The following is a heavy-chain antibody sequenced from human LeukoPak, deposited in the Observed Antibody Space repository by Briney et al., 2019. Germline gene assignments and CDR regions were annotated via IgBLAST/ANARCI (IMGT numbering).Heavy chain of an antibody. D-gene: IGHD3-22*01. J-gene: IGHJ4*02. Sequence: AASVKVSCKASGGTFSSYAISWVRQAPGQGLEWMGGIIPIFGTANYAQKFQGRVTITADESTSTAYMELSSLRSEDTAVYYCASGHYYDSSGYLAFDYWGQGTLVTVPS. CDR2: IIPIFGTA. CDR1: GGTFSSYA. V-gene: IGHV1-69*01. CDR3: ASGHYYDSSGYLAFDY.